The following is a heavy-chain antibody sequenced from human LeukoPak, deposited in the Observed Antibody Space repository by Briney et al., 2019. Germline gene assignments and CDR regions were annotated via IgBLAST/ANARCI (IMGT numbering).Heavy chain of an antibody. D-gene: IGHD6-19*01. CDR1: GGSISSSSYY. V-gene: IGHV4-39*07. CDR3: ARENQAVAGQFDY. J-gene: IGHJ4*02. Sequence: PSETLSLTCTVSGGSISSSSYYWGWIRQPPGKGLEWIGSIYYSGSTNYNPSLKSRVTVSVDTSKNQFSLKLSSVTAADTAVYYCARENQAVAGQFDYWGQGTLVTVSS. CDR2: IYYSGST.